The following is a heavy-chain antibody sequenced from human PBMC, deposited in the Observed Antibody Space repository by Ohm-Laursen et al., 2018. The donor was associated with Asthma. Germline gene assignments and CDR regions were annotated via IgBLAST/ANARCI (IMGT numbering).Heavy chain of an antibody. Sequence: SLRLSCAASGFTFSSALRCVRQAPGRGLEWGALISYDGINKVYAESVQGRFTICRNNSKNMLYLVMNSLRRDDMGLYYSARVPASAGGSGYYYCIDSWGQGTLVTVSS. CDR2: ISYDGINK. D-gene: IGHD5-12*01. CDR1: GFTFSSA. J-gene: IGHJ4*02. CDR3: ARVPASAGGSGYYYCIDS. V-gene: IGHV3-30-3*01.